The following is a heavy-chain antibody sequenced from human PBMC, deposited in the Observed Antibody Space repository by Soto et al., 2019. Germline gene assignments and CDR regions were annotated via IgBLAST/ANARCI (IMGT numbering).Heavy chain of an antibody. CDR3: ARGRFPSVAGRGPLGY. CDR2: INHSGST. J-gene: IGHJ4*02. CDR1: GVSFSGYY. Sequence: SETLSLTCAVYGVSFSGYYWSWIRKPPGKGLEWIGEINHSGSTNYNPSLKSRVTISVDTSKNQFSLKLSSVTAADTAVYYCARGRFPSVAGRGPLGYWGKGTLVTVS. V-gene: IGHV4-34*01. D-gene: IGHD6-19*01.